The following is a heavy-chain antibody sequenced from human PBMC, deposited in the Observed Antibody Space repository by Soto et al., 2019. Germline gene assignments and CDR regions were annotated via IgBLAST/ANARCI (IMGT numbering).Heavy chain of an antibody. V-gene: IGHV3-11*01. Sequence: KGLEWVSYISSSGSTIYYADSVKGRFTLSRDNAKNSRYLQMNRLRAEDTAVYYCARDVDFWSGYKRPDPWVQRNLFSVSS. J-gene: IGHJ5*02. CDR3: ARDVDFWSGYKRPDP. D-gene: IGHD3-3*01. CDR2: ISSSGSTI.